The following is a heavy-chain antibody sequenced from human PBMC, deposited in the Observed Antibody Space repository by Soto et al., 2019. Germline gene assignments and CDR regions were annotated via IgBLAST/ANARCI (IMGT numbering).Heavy chain of an antibody. Sequence: EVQLVESGGGLVQPGRSLRLSCAASGFTFDDYAMHWVRQAPGKGLEWVSGISWNSGSIGYADSVKGRFTISRDNAKNSLYLQMNSLRAEDTALYYCAKGGMELRIICWFDPWGQGTLVTVSS. D-gene: IGHD1-7*01. V-gene: IGHV3-9*01. CDR1: GFTFDDYA. CDR3: AKGGMELRIICWFDP. J-gene: IGHJ5*02. CDR2: ISWNSGSI.